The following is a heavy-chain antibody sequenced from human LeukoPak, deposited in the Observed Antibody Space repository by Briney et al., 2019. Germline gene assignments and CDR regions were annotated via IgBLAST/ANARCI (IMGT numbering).Heavy chain of an antibody. V-gene: IGHV1-46*01. CDR3: ARDHDHMTAPDPNWFDP. Sequence: GASVKVSCKASGYTFTSFHIHWVRQAPGQGLEWMGIMNPTIGDTTYAQKFQGRVAMTRDTSTSTVFMELNSLTFEDKAVYYCARDHDHMTAPDPNWFDPWGQGTLVTVSS. CDR2: MNPTIGDT. CDR1: GYTFTSFH. D-gene: IGHD6-13*01. J-gene: IGHJ5*02.